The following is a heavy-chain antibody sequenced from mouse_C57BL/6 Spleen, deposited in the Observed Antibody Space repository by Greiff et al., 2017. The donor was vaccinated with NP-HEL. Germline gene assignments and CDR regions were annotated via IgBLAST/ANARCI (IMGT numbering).Heavy chain of an antibody. CDR3: TGLRRGDYFDY. Sequence: EVKVEESGGGLVQPGGSMKLSCAASGFTFSDAWMDWVRQSPVKGLEWVAEIRNKANNHATYYAESVKGRLTISRDDSKSSVYLQMNSLRAEDTGIYYCTGLRRGDYFDYWGQGTTLTVSS. V-gene: IGHV6-6*01. CDR1: GFTFSDAW. J-gene: IGHJ2*01. CDR2: IRNKANNHAT. D-gene: IGHD2-4*01.